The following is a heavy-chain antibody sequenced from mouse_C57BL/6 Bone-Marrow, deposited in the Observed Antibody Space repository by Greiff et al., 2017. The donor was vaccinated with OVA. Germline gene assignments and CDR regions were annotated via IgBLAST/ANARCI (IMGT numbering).Heavy chain of an antibody. D-gene: IGHD2-4*01. CDR3: ARYYDYDGYWYFDV. Sequence: QVQLQQPGAELVRPGPSVKLSCKASGYTFTSYWMHWVKQRPGQGLEWIGVIDPSDSYTNYNQKFKGKATLTVDTSSSTAYMQLSSLTSEDSAVYYCARYYDYDGYWYFDVWGTGTTVTVSS. CDR2: IDPSDSYT. V-gene: IGHV1-59*01. J-gene: IGHJ1*03. CDR1: GYTFTSYW.